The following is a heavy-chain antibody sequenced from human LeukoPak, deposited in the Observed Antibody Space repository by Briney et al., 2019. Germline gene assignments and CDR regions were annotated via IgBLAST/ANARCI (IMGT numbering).Heavy chain of an antibody. V-gene: IGHV3-74*01. Sequence: PGGSLRLSCAASGFTFSTYWMHWVRQAPGKGLVWVSRISSDGTSTTYADSVKGRFTISRDNAKNTLYLQMNSLTTEGTVLYDCARVPYSSETYDYWGPGTLVTVSS. D-gene: IGHD3-10*01. CDR2: ISSDGTST. J-gene: IGHJ4*02. CDR3: ARVPYSSETYDY. CDR1: GFTFSTYW.